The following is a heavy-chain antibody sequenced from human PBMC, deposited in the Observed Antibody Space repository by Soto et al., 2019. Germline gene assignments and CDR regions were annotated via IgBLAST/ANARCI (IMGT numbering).Heavy chain of an antibody. J-gene: IGHJ4*02. CDR3: AKAGMTGTKMYFDS. CDR2: ITDSGGNT. V-gene: IGHV3-23*01. D-gene: IGHD1-7*01. CDR1: GFTFNNYA. Sequence: EVQLLESGGGLVQPGGSLRLSCASSGFTFNNYAMTWVRQAPGKGLEWVSTITDSGGNTYYADSVKGRFTISRDNSRNTLYLQMDYLRDDDTAVYYCAKAGMTGTKMYFDSWGRGTLLTVSS.